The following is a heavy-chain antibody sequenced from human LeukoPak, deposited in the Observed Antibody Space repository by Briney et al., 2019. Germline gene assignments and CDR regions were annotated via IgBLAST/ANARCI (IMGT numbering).Heavy chain of an antibody. Sequence: PSETLSLTCTVSGDSISTYYWSWIRQPPGKGLEWIGYVSYSGSTNYNPSLKSRVTISVDTSKNQFSLKLSSVTATDTAVYDCVRGYCSGSNCRNWFDPWGQGTLVTVSS. CDR2: VSYSGST. D-gene: IGHD2-15*01. CDR1: GDSISTYY. V-gene: IGHV4-59*08. CDR3: VRGYCSGSNCRNWFDP. J-gene: IGHJ5*02.